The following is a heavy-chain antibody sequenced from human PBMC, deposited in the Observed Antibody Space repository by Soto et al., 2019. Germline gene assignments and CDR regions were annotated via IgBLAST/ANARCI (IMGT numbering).Heavy chain of an antibody. CDR2: ISWNSGTI. CDR3: AKGYRSIGAAGPGTN. D-gene: IGHD6-25*01. Sequence: EVQLVESGGGLVQPGRSLRLSCAASGFTFDNYAMHWVRQAPGKGLEWVSSISWNSGTIGYADAVKGRFTISRDNAKNSLYLQMNSLRAEDTARYYCAKGYRSIGAAGPGTNWGQGTLVTVSS. J-gene: IGHJ4*02. V-gene: IGHV3-9*01. CDR1: GFTFDNYA.